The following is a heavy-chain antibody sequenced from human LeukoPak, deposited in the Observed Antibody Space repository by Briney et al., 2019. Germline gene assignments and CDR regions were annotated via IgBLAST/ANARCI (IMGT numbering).Heavy chain of an antibody. J-gene: IGHJ5*02. V-gene: IGHV3-66*03. D-gene: IGHD3/OR15-3a*01. Sequence: PGGSLRLSCAVSGFRVSDYYMSWVRQAPGKGLEWVGLIRDSGEALYADFARGRFAISRDESENTLYLQMNSPRVEDTAVYFCARDRAANQDWVEFDPWGQGTPVIVSS. CDR1: GFRVSDYY. CDR2: IRDSGEA. CDR3: ARDRAANQDWVEFDP.